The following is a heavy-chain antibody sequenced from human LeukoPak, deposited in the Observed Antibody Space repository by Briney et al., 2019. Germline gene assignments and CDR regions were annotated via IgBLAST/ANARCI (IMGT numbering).Heavy chain of an antibody. V-gene: IGHV4-59*08. J-gene: IGHJ4*02. CDR3: ARRYYGSGFDY. CDR1: GGSISSYY. Sequence: SETLSLTYTVSGGSISSYYWSWIRQPPGKGLEWIGYIYYSGSTNYNPSLKSRVTISVDTSKNQFSLKLSSVTAADTAVYYCARRYYGSGFDYWGQGTLVTVSS. CDR2: IYYSGST. D-gene: IGHD3-10*01.